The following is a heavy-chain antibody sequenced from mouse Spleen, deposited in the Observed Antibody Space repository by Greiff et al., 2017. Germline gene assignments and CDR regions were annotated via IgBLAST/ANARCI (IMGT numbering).Heavy chain of an antibody. CDR3: SRGATGGYYFDY. Sequence: QVQLQQSGAELVKPGASVKISCKASGYAFSSYWMNWVKQRPGKGLEWIGQIYPGDGDTNNNGKFKGKATLTADKSSSTAYMQLSSLTSEDSAVYFCSRGATGGYYFDYWGQGTTLTVSS. J-gene: IGHJ2*01. CDR1: GYAFSSYW. CDR2: IYPGDGDT. V-gene: IGHV1-80*01. D-gene: IGHD1-1*01.